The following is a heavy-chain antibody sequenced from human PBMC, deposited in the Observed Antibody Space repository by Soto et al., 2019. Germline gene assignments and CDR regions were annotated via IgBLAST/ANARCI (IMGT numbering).Heavy chain of an antibody. CDR1: WFSFISLA. J-gene: IGHJ4*02. CDR2: ISCRGVDT. D-gene: IGHD2-21*02. Sequence: PGGSLRLSCASSWFSFISLAMSWVRQAPGKGLEWVSSISCRGVDTLYADSVKGRFTISRDNSRNTLYLQVNSLRAEDTAVYYCAKDQTDVTLFDYWGQGTLVTVSS. CDR3: AKDQTDVTLFDY. V-gene: IGHV3-23*01.